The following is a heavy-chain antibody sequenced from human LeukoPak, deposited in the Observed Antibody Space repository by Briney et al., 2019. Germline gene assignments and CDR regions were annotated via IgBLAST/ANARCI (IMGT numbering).Heavy chain of an antibody. Sequence: GGSLRLSCTVSGFTFSSYWMSWVRQAPGKGLEWVANINQGGSDKSYVDSVKGRFTVSRDNAKNSLYLQMNSLRAEDTAVYYCARALSGSYHEVLYYYYYYMDVWGKGTTVTVSS. CDR3: ARALSGSYHEVLYYYYYYMDV. CDR2: INQGGSDK. CDR1: GFTFSSYW. V-gene: IGHV3-7*01. J-gene: IGHJ6*03. D-gene: IGHD1-26*01.